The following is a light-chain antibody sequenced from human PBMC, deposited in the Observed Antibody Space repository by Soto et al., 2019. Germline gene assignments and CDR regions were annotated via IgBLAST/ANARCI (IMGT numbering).Light chain of an antibody. V-gene: IGKV3-15*01. CDR3: QQYNNWPPIT. Sequence: DIVLTQSPGALYFSQGDGSTLSFSASQSVSNCVAWYQQKPGQAPRLLIYDTSTRATGIPARFSGSGSGTEFTLTISSLQSEDFAVYYCQQYNNWPPITFGQGTRLEN. CDR2: DTS. J-gene: IGKJ5*01. CDR1: QSVSNC.